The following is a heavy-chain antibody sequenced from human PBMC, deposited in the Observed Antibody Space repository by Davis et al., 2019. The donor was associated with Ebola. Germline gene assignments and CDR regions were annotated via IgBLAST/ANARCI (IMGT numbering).Heavy chain of an antibody. V-gene: IGHV3-20*01. J-gene: IGHJ5*01. CDR1: GFTFDDYA. Sequence: GESLKISCAASGFTFDDYAMTWVRPVPGKGLEWVSGINWNGGSSGYADSVKGRFTISRDNAKNSLYLQMNSLRAEDTAFYHCARVNAVTGYSRFDSWGQGTLVTVSS. CDR3: ARVNAVTGYSRFDS. D-gene: IGHD3-9*01. CDR2: INWNGGSS.